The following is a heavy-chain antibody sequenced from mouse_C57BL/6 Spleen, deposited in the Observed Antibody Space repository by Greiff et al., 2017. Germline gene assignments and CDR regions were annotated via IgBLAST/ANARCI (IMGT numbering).Heavy chain of an antibody. J-gene: IGHJ1*03. CDR1: GFTFSSYT. CDR3: ASQDYDPWYFDV. V-gene: IGHV5-9*01. CDR2: ISGGGGNT. D-gene: IGHD2-4*01. Sequence: EVQLVESGGGLVKPGGSLKLSCAASGFTFSSYTMSWVRQTPEKRLEWVATISGGGGNTYYPDSVKGRFTISRDNAKNTLYLQMSSLRSEDTALYYCASQDYDPWYFDVWGTGTTVTVSS.